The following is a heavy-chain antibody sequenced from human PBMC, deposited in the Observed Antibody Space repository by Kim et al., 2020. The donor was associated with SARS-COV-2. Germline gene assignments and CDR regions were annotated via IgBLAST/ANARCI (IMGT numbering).Heavy chain of an antibody. J-gene: IGHJ6*02. CDR1: GGSISSSNW. D-gene: IGHD6-19*01. Sequence: SETLSLTCAVSGGSISSSNWWSWVRQPPGKGLEWIGEIYHSGSTNYNPSLKSRVTISVDKSKNQFSLKLSSVTAADTAVYYCARVGVGSGWSQAYYYYGMDVWGQGTTVTVSS. CDR2: IYHSGST. V-gene: IGHV4-4*02. CDR3: ARVGVGSGWSQAYYYYGMDV.